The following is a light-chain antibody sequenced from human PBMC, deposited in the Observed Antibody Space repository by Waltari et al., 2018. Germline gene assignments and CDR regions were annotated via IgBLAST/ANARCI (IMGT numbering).Light chain of an antibody. CDR3: SSYTSSSTLA. CDR1: SSDVGAYNY. V-gene: IGLV2-14*03. Sequence: QSALTQPASVSGSPGQSITISCTGTSSDVGAYNYVSWYQQHPGKAPKLMIYDVTNRPSGVSNRVSGSKSDNTASLTISGLQAEDEADYYCSSYTSSSTLAFGGGTKLTVL. J-gene: IGLJ2*01. CDR2: DVT.